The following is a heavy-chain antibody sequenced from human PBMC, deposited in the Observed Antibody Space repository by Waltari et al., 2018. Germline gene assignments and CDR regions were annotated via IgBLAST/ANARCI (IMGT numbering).Heavy chain of an antibody. CDR2: IGGTHSNI. J-gene: IGHJ5*02. V-gene: IGHV3-21*03. CDR3: TRDLYGSGGDWFDP. CDR1: GFDFSAYD. Sequence: EVRLAESGGGLVKPGGSLRLPCTASGFDFSAYDMNWVRQAPGTGLEWVSSIGGTHSNIFYADSVKGRFTVSRDNAKNSLYLQMDNLRAEDSGLYFCTRDLYGSGGDWFDPWGQGTLVTVSS. D-gene: IGHD3-10*01.